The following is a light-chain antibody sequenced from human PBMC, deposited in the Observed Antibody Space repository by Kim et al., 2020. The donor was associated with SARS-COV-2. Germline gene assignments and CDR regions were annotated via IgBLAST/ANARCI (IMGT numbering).Light chain of an antibody. J-gene: IGLJ3*02. CDR2: LNSDGSH. CDR3: QTWGTGPV. Sequence: GASVKLTCTRSSGHSSYAIAWHQQQPEKGPRYLMKLNSDGSHSKGDGIPDRFSGSSSGAVRYLSISSLQSEDEADYYCQTWGTGPVFGGGAQLSVL. V-gene: IGLV4-69*01. CDR1: SGHSSYA.